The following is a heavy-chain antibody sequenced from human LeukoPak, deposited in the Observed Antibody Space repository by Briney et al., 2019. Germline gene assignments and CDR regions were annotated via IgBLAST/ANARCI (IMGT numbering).Heavy chain of an antibody. CDR2: ISNSGGNT. D-gene: IGHD3-10*01. CDR1: GFTFSSHA. Sequence: GGSLRLSCAASGFTFSSHAMNWVRQAPGKELEWVSGISNSGGNTYYADSVKGRFTISRDNSKNTLYLQMNSLRAEDTAVYYCARDGLDRIRGVTDFWGQGTLVTVSS. J-gene: IGHJ4*02. V-gene: IGHV3-23*01. CDR3: ARDGLDRIRGVTDF.